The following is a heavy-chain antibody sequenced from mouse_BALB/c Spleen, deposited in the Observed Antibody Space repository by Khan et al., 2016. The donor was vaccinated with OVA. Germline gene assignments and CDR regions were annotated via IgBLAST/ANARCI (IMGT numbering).Heavy chain of an antibody. D-gene: IGHD2-1*01. CDR3: ARNYGNYVEYFDV. V-gene: IGHV2-9*02. J-gene: IGHJ1*01. CDR1: GFSLTSYG. Sequence: QVQLQQSGPGLVAPSQSLSITCTVSGFSLTSYGVHWVRQPPGKGLEWLGIIWAGGSTNYNSALMSRLRISKDNSKSQVFLKMNSLQTDDTAMYYCARNYGNYVEYFDVWGAGTTVTVSS. CDR2: IWAGGST.